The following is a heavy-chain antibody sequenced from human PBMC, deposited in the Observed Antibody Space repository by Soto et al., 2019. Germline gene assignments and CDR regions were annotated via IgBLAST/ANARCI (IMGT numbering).Heavy chain of an antibody. CDR2: ISGSGATT. CDR3: AKSRSGYTNNYFDY. CDR1: GFSFGGYV. J-gene: IGHJ4*02. D-gene: IGHD3-3*01. Sequence: EVHLLESGGDLVQPGGSLRLSCAASGFSFGGYVMNWVRQAPGKGLEWVSYISGSGATTYYADSVRGRFTISRDNSGNTLYLQMNSLRAEDTAIFFCAKSRSGYTNNYFDYWGQGTPVTVSS. V-gene: IGHV3-23*01.